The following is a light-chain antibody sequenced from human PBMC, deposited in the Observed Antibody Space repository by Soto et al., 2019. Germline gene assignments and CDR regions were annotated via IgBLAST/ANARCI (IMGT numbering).Light chain of an antibody. J-gene: IGKJ3*01. CDR3: EQYVSSPFT. V-gene: IGKV3-20*01. CDR2: GAS. Sequence: EIVLTQSPATLSLSPGKRATLSCRASQTISSYLAWYQQKPGQPPRLLVYGASYRATGIPDRFSGSGSGTDFTLTINRLEPEDFAVYYCEQYVSSPFTFGPGTKVDL. CDR1: QTISSY.